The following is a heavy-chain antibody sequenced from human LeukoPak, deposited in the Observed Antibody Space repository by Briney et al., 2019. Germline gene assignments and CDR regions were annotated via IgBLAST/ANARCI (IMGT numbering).Heavy chain of an antibody. D-gene: IGHD5/OR15-5a*01. J-gene: IGHJ4*02. CDR3: ARGKVYYYYDY. V-gene: IGHV3-53*01. Sequence: GGSLRLSCAVSGFNARSNYMTWVRQAPGKGLEWVSVLHSGGDTYYADSVRGRFTISRDNSENMLFLQMNGLRADDSAIYYCARGKVYYYYDYWGQGTLVTVSS. CDR1: GFNARSNY. CDR2: LHSGGDT.